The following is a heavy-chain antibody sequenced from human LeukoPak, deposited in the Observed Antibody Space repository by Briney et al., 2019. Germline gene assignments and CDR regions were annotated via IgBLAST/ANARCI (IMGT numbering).Heavy chain of an antibody. CDR1: GGSFSGYY. CDR2: INHSGST. Sequence: PSETLSLTCAVYGGSFSGYYWSWIRQPPGKGLEWIGEINHSGSTNYNPSLKSRVTISVDTSKNQFSLKLSSVTAADTAVYFCARDDLQLVRRLGGTTEYYYYYYTDVWGKGTTVTVSS. CDR3: ARDDLQLVRRLGGTTEYYYYYYTDV. V-gene: IGHV4-34*01. D-gene: IGHD6-13*01. J-gene: IGHJ6*03.